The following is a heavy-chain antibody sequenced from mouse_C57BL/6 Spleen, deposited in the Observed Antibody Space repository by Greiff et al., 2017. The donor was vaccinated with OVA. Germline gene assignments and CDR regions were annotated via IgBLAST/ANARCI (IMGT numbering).Heavy chain of an antibody. CDR2: ISSGGSYT. CDR3: ARPPTIDYGSSWFAY. Sequence: EVKLMESGGDLVKPGGSLKLSCAASGFTFSSYGMSWVRQTPDKRLEWVATISSGGSYTYYPDSVKGRFTLSRDNDKNTLYLQMSSLKSEDTAMYYCARPPTIDYGSSWFAYWGQGTLVTVSA. V-gene: IGHV5-6*01. CDR1: GFTFSSYG. J-gene: IGHJ3*01. D-gene: IGHD1-1*01.